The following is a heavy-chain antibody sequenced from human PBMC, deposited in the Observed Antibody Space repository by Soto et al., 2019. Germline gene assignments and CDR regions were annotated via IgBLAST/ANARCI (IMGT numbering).Heavy chain of an antibody. CDR3: ARGNGIVVVPATHLDNWFDP. Sequence: PGGSLRLSCAASGYTFSSYGMHWVRQAPGKGLEWVAVIWYDGSNKYYADSVKGRFTISRDNSKNTLYLQMNSLRAEDTAVYYCARGNGIVVVPATHLDNWFDPWGQGTLVTVSS. V-gene: IGHV3-33*01. CDR2: IWYDGSNK. J-gene: IGHJ5*02. D-gene: IGHD2-2*01. CDR1: GYTFSSYG.